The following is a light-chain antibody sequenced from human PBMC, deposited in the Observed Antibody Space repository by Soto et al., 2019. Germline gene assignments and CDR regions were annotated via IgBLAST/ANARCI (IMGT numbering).Light chain of an antibody. J-gene: IGLJ1*01. CDR2: EGS. CDR1: SSDVGSYNL. V-gene: IGLV2-23*03. Sequence: QSVLTQPASVSGSPGQSITISCTGTSSDVGSYNLVSWYQQHPGKAPNLMIYEGSKRPSGVSNRISGSKSCNTASLTISGLQAEDEDDYYCCSCVGSSTFSYVFGTGTKVTVL. CDR3: CSCVGSSTFSYV.